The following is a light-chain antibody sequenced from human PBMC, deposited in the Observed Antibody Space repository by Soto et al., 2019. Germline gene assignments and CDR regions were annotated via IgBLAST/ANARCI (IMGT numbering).Light chain of an antibody. CDR1: QSVSSSY. CDR2: GAS. V-gene: IGKV3-20*01. J-gene: IGKJ1*01. CDR3: QQYGSPMWT. Sequence: EIVLTQSPGTLSLSPGERATLSCRASQSVSSSYLAWYQQKPGQAPRLLIYGASSRATGIPDRFSGSGSGTDFTLTIRRMDTQAFAVYYCQQYGSPMWTFGQGTKVDIK.